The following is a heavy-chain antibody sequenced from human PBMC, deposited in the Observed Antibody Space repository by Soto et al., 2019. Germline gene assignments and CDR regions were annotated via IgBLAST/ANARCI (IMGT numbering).Heavy chain of an antibody. CDR1: GFTFSSYE. V-gene: IGHV3-48*03. J-gene: IGHJ5*02. CDR3: ATCSSTSCLSSGNWFDP. CDR2: ISSSGSTI. D-gene: IGHD2-2*01. Sequence: GGSLRLSCAASGFTFSSYEMNWVRQAPGKGLEWVSYISSSGSTIYYADSVKGRFTISRDNAKNSLYLQMNSLRAEDTAVYYCATCSSTSCLSSGNWFDPWGQGTLVT.